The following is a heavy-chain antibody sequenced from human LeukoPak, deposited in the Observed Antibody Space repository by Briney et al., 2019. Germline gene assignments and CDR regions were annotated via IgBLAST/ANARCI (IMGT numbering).Heavy chain of an antibody. V-gene: IGHV3-74*01. J-gene: IGHJ4*02. Sequence: PGGSLRLSCAASGFTFSSYWMHWVRQAPGKGLVWVSRINSDGSSTSYADSVKGRFTIPRDNAKNTLYLQMNSLRAEDTAVNYCARDLGAVAGTFDYWGQGTLVTVSS. CDR2: INSDGSST. CDR1: GFTFSSYW. D-gene: IGHD6-19*01. CDR3: ARDLGAVAGTFDY.